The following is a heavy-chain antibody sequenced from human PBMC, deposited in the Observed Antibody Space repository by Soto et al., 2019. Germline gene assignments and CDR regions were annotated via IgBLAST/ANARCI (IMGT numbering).Heavy chain of an antibody. V-gene: IGHV1-2*02. Sequence: GXSVKVSCKASGYTFTDNDIHWVRQAPGQGLEWLGWITPNSGFTKYAQKFQGRVTMTGDTSINTAYMELSSLRSDDSAVYYCARVIVVEPAPEDSYYYYGMDVWGQGATVTVSS. CDR3: ARVIVVEPAPEDSYYYYGMDV. CDR1: GYTFTDND. CDR2: ITPNSGFT. J-gene: IGHJ6*02. D-gene: IGHD2-2*01.